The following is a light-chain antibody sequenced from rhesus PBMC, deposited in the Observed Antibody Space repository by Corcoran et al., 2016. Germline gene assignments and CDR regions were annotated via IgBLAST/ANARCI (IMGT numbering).Light chain of an antibody. V-gene: IGKV2S2*01. CDR1: QSLLHSNGNNY. J-gene: IGKJ2*01. CDR2: KVT. CDR3: MQSTKDPYS. Sequence: DIVMTQTPLSLPVTPGEPASISCRSRQSLLHSNGNNYLDWYLQKPGQSPRLLIYKVTNRESGVPDRFSGSGSGRDFTLKISRVEPEDVCVYYCMQSTKDPYSFGQGTKVEIK.